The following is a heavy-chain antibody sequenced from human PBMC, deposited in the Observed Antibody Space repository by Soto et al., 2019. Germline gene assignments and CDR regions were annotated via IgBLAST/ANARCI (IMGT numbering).Heavy chain of an antibody. CDR1: GYTFTSYY. J-gene: IGHJ3*02. CDR3: ASGDYGNDAFDI. D-gene: IGHD4-17*01. Sequence: ASVKFSCKASGYTFTSYYMHWVRQAPGQGLEWMGIINPSGGSTSYAQKFQGRVTMTRDTSTSTVYMELSSLRSEDTAVYYCASGDYGNDAFDIWGQGTMVTVSS. V-gene: IGHV1-46*01. CDR2: INPSGGST.